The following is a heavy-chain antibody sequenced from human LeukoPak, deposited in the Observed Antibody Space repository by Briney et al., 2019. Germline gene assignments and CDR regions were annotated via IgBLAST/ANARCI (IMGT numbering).Heavy chain of an antibody. Sequence: GRSLRLSCAASGFTFSSYAMHWVRQAPGKGLEWVAVISYDGSKEYCADSVKGRFTISRDNSKNTLYLQMNSLRSEDTAVYYCARDNRPGYYGLIDYWGQGTLVTVSS. CDR1: GFTFSSYA. V-gene: IGHV3-30*04. J-gene: IGHJ4*02. CDR3: ARDNRPGYYGLIDY. CDR2: ISYDGSKE. D-gene: IGHD3-22*01.